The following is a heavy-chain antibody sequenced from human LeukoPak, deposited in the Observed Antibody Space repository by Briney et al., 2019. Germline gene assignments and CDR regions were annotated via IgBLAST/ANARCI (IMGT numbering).Heavy chain of an antibody. CDR1: GYTFTTYD. V-gene: IGHV1-8*01. CDR2: TNPKSGNT. J-gene: IGHJ6*03. Sequence: ASVKVSCKASGYTFTTYDIIWVRQAAGQGLEWIGWTNPKSGNTGYAQKFQGRVTMTRETSISTAYLELSSLTSEDTAVYYCARAGSYCESTSSLLVWTDYYYYMDAGGEGTTVTVAS. D-gene: IGHD2-2*01. CDR3: ARAGSYCESTSSLLVWTDYYYYMDA.